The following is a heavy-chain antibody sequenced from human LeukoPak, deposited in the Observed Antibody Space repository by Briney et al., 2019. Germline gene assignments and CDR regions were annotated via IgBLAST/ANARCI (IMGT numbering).Heavy chain of an antibody. CDR1: GFTFSSYW. J-gene: IGHJ4*02. CDR2: INSDGSST. D-gene: IGHD3-22*01. CDR3: ARVERSYYYDSSGYSPSDY. V-gene: IGHV3-74*01. Sequence: EGSLRLSCAASGFTFSSYWMHWVRQAPGKGLVWVSRINSDGSSTSYADSVKGRFTISRDNAKNTLYLQMNSLRAEDTAVYYCARVERSYYYDSSGYSPSDYWGQGTLVTVSS.